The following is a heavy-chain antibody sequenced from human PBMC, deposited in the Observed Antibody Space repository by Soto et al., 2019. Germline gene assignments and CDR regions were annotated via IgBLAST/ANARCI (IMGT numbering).Heavy chain of an antibody. J-gene: IGHJ4*02. CDR3: AKVQDILTGYYPFDY. CDR2: ISGSGGST. CDR1: GFTFSSYA. D-gene: IGHD3-9*01. V-gene: IGHV3-23*01. Sequence: PGGFLRLSCAASGFTFSSYAMSWVRQAPGKGLEWVSAISGSGGSTYYADSVKGRFTISRDNSKNTLYLQMNSLRAEDTAVYYCAKVQDILTGYYPFDYWGQGTPVTVSS.